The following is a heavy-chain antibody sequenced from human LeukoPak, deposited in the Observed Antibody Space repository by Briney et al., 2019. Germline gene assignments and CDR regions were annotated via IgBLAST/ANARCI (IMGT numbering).Heavy chain of an antibody. V-gene: IGHV1-69*13. CDR3: ARDCSSSSCHGRWFDP. Sequence: ASVKVSCKASGGTFSSYAISWVRQAPGQGLEWMGGIIPIFGTANYAQKFQGRVTITADESTSTAYMELSSLRSEDTAVYYCARDCSSSSCHGRWFDPWGQGTLVTVSS. CDR2: IIPIFGTA. J-gene: IGHJ5*02. D-gene: IGHD2-2*01. CDR1: GGTFSSYA.